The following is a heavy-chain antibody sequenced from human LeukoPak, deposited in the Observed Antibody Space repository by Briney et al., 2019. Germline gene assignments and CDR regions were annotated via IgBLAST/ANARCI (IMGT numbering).Heavy chain of an antibody. J-gene: IGHJ3*02. Sequence: PGGSLRLSCEASGFTVSTNYMSWVRQAPGKGLEWLSIIYSGGSTYYADSVKGRFTISRSISQNTLYLQMNSLRAEDTAIYYCARDLGYSAYATVRGYAVDIWGQGTMVTVSS. D-gene: IGHD5-12*01. CDR2: IYSGGST. CDR1: GFTVSTNY. CDR3: ARDLGYSAYATVRGYAVDI. V-gene: IGHV3-66*01.